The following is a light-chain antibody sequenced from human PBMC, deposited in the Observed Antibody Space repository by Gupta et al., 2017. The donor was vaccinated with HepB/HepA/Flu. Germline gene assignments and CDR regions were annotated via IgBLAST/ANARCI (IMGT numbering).Light chain of an antibody. CDR2: GAS. Sequence: DIVLPQSPGTLSLSPGERATLSCRASQSVSSSYLAWYQQKPGQAPRLLSYGASSRATGIPDRVSGSGSGTDFTLTIRRLEPEDFAVYYCQKYGSLPWTFGQGTKVEIK. V-gene: IGKV3-20*01. J-gene: IGKJ1*01. CDR3: QKYGSLPWT. CDR1: QSVSSSY.